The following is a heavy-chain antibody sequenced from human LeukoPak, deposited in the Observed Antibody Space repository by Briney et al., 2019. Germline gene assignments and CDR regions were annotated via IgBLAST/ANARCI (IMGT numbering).Heavy chain of an antibody. CDR1: GGTFSSYA. D-gene: IGHD4-17*01. CDR2: IVPIFGTA. CDR3: ARDHRQGDYGDYDYALSNWFDP. V-gene: IGHV1-69*13. Sequence: GASVKVSCKASGGTFSSYAISWVRQAPGQGLEWMGGIVPIFGTANYAQKFQGRVTITADESTSTAYMELSSLRSEDTAVYYCARDHRQGDYGDYDYALSNWFDPWGQGTLVTVSS. J-gene: IGHJ5*02.